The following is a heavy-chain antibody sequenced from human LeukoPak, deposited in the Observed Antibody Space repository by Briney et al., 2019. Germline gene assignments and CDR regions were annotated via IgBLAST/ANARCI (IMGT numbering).Heavy chain of an antibody. CDR1: GYTLTELS. D-gene: IGHD3-3*01. Sequence: ASVKVSCKVSGYTLTELSLHWVRQAPGKGLEWMGGFDPEDGETIYAQKFQGRVTMTEDTSTDAAYMELSSLRSEDTAVYYCARGGTYYDFCSGYNFLFDPWGQGTLVTVSS. J-gene: IGHJ5*02. CDR3: ARGGTYYDFCSGYNFLFDP. CDR2: FDPEDGET. V-gene: IGHV1-24*01.